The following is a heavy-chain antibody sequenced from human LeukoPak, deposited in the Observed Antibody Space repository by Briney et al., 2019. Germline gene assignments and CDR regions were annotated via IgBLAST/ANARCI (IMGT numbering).Heavy chain of an antibody. CDR2: TTFDGRNN. Sequence: GGSLRLSCAASGFTFRLFAMHWVRQSPGKALEWVAVTTFDGRNNYYADSVKGRFTISRDNSKNTLYLQMNSLRAEDTAVYYCAKGYYYADDYWGQGTLVTVSS. J-gene: IGHJ4*02. CDR1: GFTFRLFA. CDR3: AKGYYYADDY. V-gene: IGHV3-30*04. D-gene: IGHD3-10*01.